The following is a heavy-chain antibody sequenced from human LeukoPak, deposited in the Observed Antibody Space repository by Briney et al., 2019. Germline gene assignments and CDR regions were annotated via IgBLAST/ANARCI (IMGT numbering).Heavy chain of an antibody. CDR2: ISAYNGNT. V-gene: IGHV1-18*01. CDR1: GYTFTSYG. Sequence: GASVKVSCKASGYTFTSYGISWVRQAPGQGLEWTGWISAYNGNTNYAQKLQGRVTMTTDTSTSTAYMELRSLRSDDTAVYYCARDWDPQNYDILTGYTYYYYYYGMDVWGQGTTVTVSS. CDR3: ARDWDPQNYDILTGYTYYYYYYGMDV. J-gene: IGHJ6*02. D-gene: IGHD3-9*01.